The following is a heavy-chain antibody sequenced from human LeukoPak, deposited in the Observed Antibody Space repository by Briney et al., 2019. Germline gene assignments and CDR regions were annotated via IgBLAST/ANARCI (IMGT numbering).Heavy chain of an antibody. CDR2: IIPIFGTA. J-gene: IGHJ5*02. V-gene: IGHV1-69*05. D-gene: IGHD3-22*01. CDR3: ARDGDYYDSSGYYWFDP. CDR1: GGTFSSYA. Sequence: SVKASCKASGGTFSSYAISWVRQAPGQGLEWMGGIIPIFGTANYAQKFQGRVTITTDESTSTAYMELSSLRSEDTAVYYCARDGDYYDSSGYYWFDPWGQGTLVTVSS.